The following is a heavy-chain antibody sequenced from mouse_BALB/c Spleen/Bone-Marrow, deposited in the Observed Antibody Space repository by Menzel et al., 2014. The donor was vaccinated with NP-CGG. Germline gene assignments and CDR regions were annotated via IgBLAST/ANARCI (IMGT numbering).Heavy chain of an antibody. J-gene: IGHJ4*01. CDR2: ISNGGGST. V-gene: IGHV5-12-2*01. D-gene: IGHD2-4*01. Sequence: EVQVVESGGGLVQPGGSLKLSCAASGFTFSSYTMSWVRQTPEKRLEWVAYISNGGGSTYYPDTVKGRFTISRDNAKNTLYLQMSSLKSEDTAMYYCARGLRGYAMDYWGQETSVTVSS. CDR3: ARGLRGYAMDY. CDR1: GFTFSSYT.